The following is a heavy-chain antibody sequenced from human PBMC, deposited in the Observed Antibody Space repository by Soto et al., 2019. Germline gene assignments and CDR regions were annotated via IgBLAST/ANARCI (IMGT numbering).Heavy chain of an antibody. CDR3: ARQEYCSSTSCYTVDS. CDR2: IYLGDSNT. CDR1: GYRFTSYW. V-gene: IGHV5-51*01. Sequence: GESLKISCPGSGYRFTSYWIGWVRQMPGKGLEWMGIIYLGDSNTRYSPSFQGQVTISADKSISTAYLQWSSLKASDTAIYYCARQEYCSSTSCYTVDSWGQGTLVTVSS. J-gene: IGHJ4*02. D-gene: IGHD2-2*02.